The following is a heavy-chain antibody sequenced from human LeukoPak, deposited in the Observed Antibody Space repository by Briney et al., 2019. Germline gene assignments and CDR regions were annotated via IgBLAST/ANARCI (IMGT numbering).Heavy chain of an antibody. CDR1: GFTFSSYA. Sequence: GGSLRLSCAASGFTFSSYAMSWVRQAPGKGLMWVSGLSDSGTSTYYADSVKGRFTISRDNAKNSLYLQMNSLRAEDTAVYYCARDEQIAAAGTIIPYYYYYYMDVWGKGTTVTVSS. CDR2: LSDSGTST. D-gene: IGHD6-13*01. J-gene: IGHJ6*03. CDR3: ARDEQIAAAGTIIPYYYYYYMDV. V-gene: IGHV3-23*01.